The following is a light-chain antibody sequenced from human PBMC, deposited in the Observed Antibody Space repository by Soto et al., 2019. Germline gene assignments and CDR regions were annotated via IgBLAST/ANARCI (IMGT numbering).Light chain of an antibody. CDR3: QQYNNWPRT. Sequence: EIVMTQSPATLSVSPGERATLSCRASQGVSSNLAWYQQKPGQAPRLLIYGVSTRATGIPARFSGSGSGTEFTLTISSLQSEDFAVYYCQQYNNWPRTFGQGTKVDI. CDR1: QGVSSN. V-gene: IGKV3-15*01. J-gene: IGKJ1*01. CDR2: GVS.